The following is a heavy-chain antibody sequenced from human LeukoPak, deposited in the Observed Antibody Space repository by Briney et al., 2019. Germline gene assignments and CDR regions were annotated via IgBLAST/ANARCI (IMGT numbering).Heavy chain of an antibody. CDR3: ARSEYYYDSSGYYFDY. D-gene: IGHD3-22*01. Sequence: PGGSLRLSCAASGFTLSSYSMNWVRQAPGKGLEWVSSISSSSSYIYYADSVKGRFTISRDNAKNSLYLQMNSLRAEDTAVYYCARSEYYYDSSGYYFDYWGQGTLVTVSS. J-gene: IGHJ4*02. CDR2: ISSSSSYI. CDR1: GFTLSSYS. V-gene: IGHV3-21*01.